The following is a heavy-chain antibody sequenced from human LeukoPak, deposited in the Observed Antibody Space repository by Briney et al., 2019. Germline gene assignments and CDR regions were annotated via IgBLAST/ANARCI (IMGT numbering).Heavy chain of an antibody. CDR2: ISGSGGST. CDR1: GFTFSSYA. J-gene: IGHJ4*02. Sequence: SGGSLRLSCAASGFTFSSYAMSWVRQAPGKGLEWVSAISGSGGSTYYADSVKGRFTISRDNSKNTLYLQMNSLRAEDTAVYYCAPRSSWYRPFDYWGQGTLVTVSS. V-gene: IGHV3-23*01. CDR3: APRSSWYRPFDY. D-gene: IGHD6-13*01.